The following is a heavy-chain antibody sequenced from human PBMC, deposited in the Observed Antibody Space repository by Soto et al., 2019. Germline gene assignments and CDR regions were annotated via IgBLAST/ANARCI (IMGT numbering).Heavy chain of an antibody. J-gene: IGHJ5*02. CDR3: VRDKEKQMVRVLGKFDP. CDR1: GFTFSDYA. D-gene: IGHD6-13*01. V-gene: IGHV3-33*08. CDR2: IWFDATNK. Sequence: QVQLVESGGGVVQPGRSLRLSCAASGFTFSDYAMHWVRQAPGKGLEWVAIIWFDATNKYYTGSVKGRFTISRDNSKNTLYLQMNSLRAEVTALYYCVRDKEKQMVRVLGKFDPWGQGTLVTVSS.